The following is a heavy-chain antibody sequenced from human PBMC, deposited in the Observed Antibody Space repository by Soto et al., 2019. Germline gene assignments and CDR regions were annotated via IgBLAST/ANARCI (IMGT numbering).Heavy chain of an antibody. D-gene: IGHD6-13*01. J-gene: IGHJ5*02. CDR1: GFTFSSYA. CDR3: AKAWVGSSWCNWFEP. V-gene: IGHV3-23*01. Sequence: PGGSLRLSCAASGFTFSSYAMTWVRQAPGKGLEWASGISGSGGSTYYADSVKGRFTISRDNSNNALYLQMNSLRAEDTAVYYCAKAWVGSSWCNWFEPWGQGTFVTVSS. CDR2: ISGSGGST.